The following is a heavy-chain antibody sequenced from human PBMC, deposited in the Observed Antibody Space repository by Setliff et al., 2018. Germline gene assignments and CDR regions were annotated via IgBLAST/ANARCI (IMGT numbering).Heavy chain of an antibody. CDR1: GGTFRSYG. CDR2: IIPNFGTT. J-gene: IGHJ4*02. Sequence: SVKVSCKASGGTFRSYGISGVRQAPGQGLEWMGGIIPNFGTTSYAQKFQGRVTITTDESTNAAYMELRSLTSDDTAVYYCARGPVDFVVVPAAAKFDYWGQGTLVTVSS. CDR3: ARGPVDFVVVPAAAKFDY. V-gene: IGHV1-69*05. D-gene: IGHD2-2*01.